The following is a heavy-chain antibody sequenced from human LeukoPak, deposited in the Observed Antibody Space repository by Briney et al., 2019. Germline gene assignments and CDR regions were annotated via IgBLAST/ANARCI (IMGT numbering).Heavy chain of an antibody. CDR2: ISAYNGNT. Sequence: GASVKVSCKASGYTFTSYGISWVRQAPGQGLEWMGWISAYNGNTNYAQKLQGRVTMTTDTSTSTAYMELRSLRSDDTAVYYCARRYCTNGVCYPLFDYWGQGTLVTVSS. V-gene: IGHV1-18*04. D-gene: IGHD2-8*01. J-gene: IGHJ4*02. CDR3: ARRYCTNGVCYPLFDY. CDR1: GYTFTSYG.